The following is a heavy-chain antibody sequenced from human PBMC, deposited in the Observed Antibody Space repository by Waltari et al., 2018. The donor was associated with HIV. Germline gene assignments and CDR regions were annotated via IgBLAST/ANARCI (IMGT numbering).Heavy chain of an antibody. CDR2: ISMDGTEV. V-gene: IGHV3-30*18. CDR1: GFTFNNYG. Sequence: QVQLVESGGGVVQPGRLLRLSCAASGFTFNNYGIHWVRQTPGKGLEWVEVISMDGTEVHYGESLKGRFTISRDNSKRTVYLKINTPRVGDTGTYYCAKDRSAVTGSWAWSYGMDVWGQGTKVTVSS. D-gene: IGHD6-19*01. CDR3: AKDRSAVTGSWAWSYGMDV. J-gene: IGHJ6*02.